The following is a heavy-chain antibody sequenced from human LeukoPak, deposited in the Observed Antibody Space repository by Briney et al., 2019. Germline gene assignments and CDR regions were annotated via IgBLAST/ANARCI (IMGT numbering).Heavy chain of an antibody. V-gene: IGHV4-39*01. Sequence: PSETLSLTCTVSGVSISSSNSYWGWIRQPPGKGLEWIGSIYYSGNTYYNASLKSQVSITIDTSKNQFSLKLTSVTAADTAVYYCARQTGSGLFILPGGQGTLVTVSS. CDR1: GVSISSSNSY. CDR2: IYYSGNT. J-gene: IGHJ4*02. CDR3: ARQTGSGLFILP. D-gene: IGHD3/OR15-3a*01.